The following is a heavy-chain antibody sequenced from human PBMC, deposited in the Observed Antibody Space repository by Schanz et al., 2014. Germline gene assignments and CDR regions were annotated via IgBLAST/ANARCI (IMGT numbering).Heavy chain of an antibody. Sequence: EVQLVESGGGLVQPGGSLRLSCTASGFTFSDYWMSWVRQAPGKGPEWVANIKHDGSVKDYVDSVEGRFTISRDNAKRSLVLQMNSLRVEDTAVYYCARVALPGYSSPRDAFDIWGQGTMVTVSS. J-gene: IGHJ3*02. V-gene: IGHV3-7*05. CDR1: GFTFSDYW. CDR3: ARVALPGYSSPRDAFDI. D-gene: IGHD5-18*01. CDR2: IKHDGSVK.